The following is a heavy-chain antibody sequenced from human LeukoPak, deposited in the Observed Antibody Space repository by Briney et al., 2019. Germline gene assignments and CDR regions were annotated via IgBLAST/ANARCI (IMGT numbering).Heavy chain of an antibody. CDR3: ARDPRTVRI. V-gene: IGHV3-11*06. D-gene: IGHD1-1*01. CDR1: GFTFSASY. CDR2: ISGNSGDI. Sequence: GGSLRLSCVASGFTFSASYMTWVRQPPGKGLEWLSYISGNSGDINYADSVKGRLTVSRDNAKNSLYLQMNSLRVEDTAVYYCARDPRTVRIWGQGTLVTVSS. J-gene: IGHJ4*02.